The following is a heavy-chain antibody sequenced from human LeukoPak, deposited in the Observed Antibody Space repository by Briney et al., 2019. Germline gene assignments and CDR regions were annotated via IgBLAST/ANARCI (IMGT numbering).Heavy chain of an antibody. CDR1: DGSINTYF. CDR3: ATGGYSAWCDY. J-gene: IGHJ4*01. CDR2: IDSSGTT. V-gene: IGHV4-4*07. Sequence: PSGTLSLTCSVSDGSINTYFWSWIRQPAGGGLEWIGRIDSSGTTSLNPSLKSRVTISQDKSKKQFSLKLSSVTAADTAVYYCATGGYSAWCDYWGHGTQVIVSS. D-gene: IGHD6-19*01.